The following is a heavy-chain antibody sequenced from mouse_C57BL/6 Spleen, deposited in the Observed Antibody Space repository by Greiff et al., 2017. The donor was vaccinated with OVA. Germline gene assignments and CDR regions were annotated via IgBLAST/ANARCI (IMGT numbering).Heavy chain of an antibody. J-gene: IGHJ1*03. CDR2: INPNNGGT. V-gene: IGHV1-22*01. Sequence: EVQLQQSGPELVKPGASVKMSCKASGYTFTDYNMHWVKQSHGKSLEWIGYINPNNGGTSYNQKFKGKATLTVNKSSSTAYMELRSLTSEDSAVYYCARIYGSSYNWYFDVWGTGTTVTVSS. CDR1: GYTFTDYN. D-gene: IGHD1-1*01. CDR3: ARIYGSSYNWYFDV.